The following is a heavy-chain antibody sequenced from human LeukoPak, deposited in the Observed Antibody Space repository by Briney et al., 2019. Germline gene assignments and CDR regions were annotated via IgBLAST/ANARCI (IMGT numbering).Heavy chain of an antibody. CDR3: AKSNGYGLIDI. V-gene: IGHV4-34*01. CDR1: GGSFSGYY. D-gene: IGHD3-22*01. J-gene: IGHJ3*02. CDR2: INHSGST. Sequence: KPSETLSLTCAVYGGSFSGYYWSWIRQPPGKGLEWIGEINHSGSTNYNPSLKSRVTISLDTSRNQFSLKLNSVTAADTAVHYCAKSNGYGLIDIWGQGTMVTVSS.